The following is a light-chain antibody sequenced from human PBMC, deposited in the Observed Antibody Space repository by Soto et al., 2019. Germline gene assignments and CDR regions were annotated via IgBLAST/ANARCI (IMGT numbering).Light chain of an antibody. Sequence: DIQMTQSPSSLSASVGDRVTITSRASQSISSYLDWYQQKLGKAPKLLIYAASSLQSGVPSSFSGSGYGTDFTLTISSLQPEDFATYYCQQTYSAPLTFGGGTKGEIK. V-gene: IGKV1-39*01. CDR1: QSISSY. CDR3: QQTYSAPLT. CDR2: AAS. J-gene: IGKJ4*01.